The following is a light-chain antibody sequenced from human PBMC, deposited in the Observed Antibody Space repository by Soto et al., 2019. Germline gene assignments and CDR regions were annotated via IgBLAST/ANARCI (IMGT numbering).Light chain of an antibody. V-gene: IGKV1-39*01. Sequence: DIQMTQSPPSLSASXXDTVXITCLASQSISFYLNWYQQKPGHAPKXXIYAASNLQTGVPSRFSGSGSGTDFTLTINSLQPEDFATYSCQQSYSTPITFGQGTRLDIK. J-gene: IGKJ5*01. CDR2: AAS. CDR3: QQSYSTPIT. CDR1: QSISFY.